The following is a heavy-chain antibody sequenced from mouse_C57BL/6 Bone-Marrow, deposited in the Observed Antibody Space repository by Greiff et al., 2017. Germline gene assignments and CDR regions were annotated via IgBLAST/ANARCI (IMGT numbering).Heavy chain of an antibody. D-gene: IGHD1-1*01. CDR2: IYPRDGST. V-gene: IGHV1-85*01. J-gene: IGHJ1*03. CDR3: ARLEFDGSSGDRYFDV. CDR1: GYSFTSYD. Sequence: VQLQQSGPELVKPGASVTLSCKASGYSFTSYDINWVKQRPGQGLEWIGWIYPRDGSTKYNEKFKGKATLTVDTSSSTAYMELHSLTSENSAVYFCARLEFDGSSGDRYFDVWGTGTTVTVSS.